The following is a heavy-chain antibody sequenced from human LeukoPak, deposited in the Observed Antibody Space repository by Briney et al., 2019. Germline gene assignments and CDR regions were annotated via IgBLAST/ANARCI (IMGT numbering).Heavy chain of an antibody. J-gene: IGHJ4*02. CDR3: ARGRGSAGADY. V-gene: IGHV4-39*07. Sequence: SETLSLTCAVYGGSISSSSYYWGWIRQPPGKGLEWIGSIYYSGSTYYNPSLKSRVTISVDTSKNQFSLKLSSVTAADTAVYYCARGRGSAGADYWGQGTLVTVSS. CDR2: IYYSGST. D-gene: IGHD6-13*01. CDR1: GGSISSSSYY.